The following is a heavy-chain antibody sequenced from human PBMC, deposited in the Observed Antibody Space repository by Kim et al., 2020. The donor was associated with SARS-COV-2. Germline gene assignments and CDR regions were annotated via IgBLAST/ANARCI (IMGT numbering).Heavy chain of an antibody. D-gene: IGHD3-22*01. Sequence: GGSLRLSCAASGFTFSSYWMSWVRQAPGKGLEWVANIKQDGSEKYYVDSVKGRFTISRDNAKNSLYLQMNSLRAEDTAVYYCARDHGSYYYDSSGYQKDWGQGTLVTVSS. CDR1: GFTFSSYW. CDR2: IKQDGSEK. J-gene: IGHJ4*02. V-gene: IGHV3-7*01. CDR3: ARDHGSYYYDSSGYQKD.